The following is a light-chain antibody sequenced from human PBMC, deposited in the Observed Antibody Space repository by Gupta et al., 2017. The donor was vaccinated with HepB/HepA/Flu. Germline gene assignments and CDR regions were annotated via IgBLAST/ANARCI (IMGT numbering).Light chain of an antibody. CDR2: KNN. J-gene: IGLJ1*01. CDR3: SAWDNSLSAHV. V-gene: IGLV10-54*04. CDR1: NNNVGSEG. Sequence: QAGLIQPPSVSTGLQQTAPLTCTGNNNNVGSEGAVWLQQHEGHPPKLLSYKNNDRPSGISERFSASRSGNTASLTITGLQAEDEADYFCSAWDNSLSAHVFGTGTKVNIL.